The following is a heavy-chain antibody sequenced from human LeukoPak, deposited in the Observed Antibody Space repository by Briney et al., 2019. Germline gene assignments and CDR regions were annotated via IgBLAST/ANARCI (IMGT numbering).Heavy chain of an antibody. D-gene: IGHD3-9*01. Sequence: ASVKVSCKASGYTFTGYYMHWVRQAPGQGLEWMGWINPNSGGTNYAQKFQGRVTMTRDTSISTDYMELSRLRSADTAVYYCARSPHILTGENFDYWGQGTLVTVSS. CDR2: INPNSGGT. V-gene: IGHV1-2*02. CDR1: GYTFTGYY. CDR3: ARSPHILTGENFDY. J-gene: IGHJ4*02.